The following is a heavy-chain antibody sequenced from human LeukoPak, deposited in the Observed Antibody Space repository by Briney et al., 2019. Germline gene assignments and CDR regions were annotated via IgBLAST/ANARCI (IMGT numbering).Heavy chain of an antibody. CDR1: GGTVSNAG. CDR3: STVRGITVFGEAIDY. Sequence: PGGSLRLSCAVYGGTVSNAGMDWVRQAPGKGLEWIGRIESKNDGGTTDYAAPVKGRFTISRDDAKNMVILHIDSLKTEDTAVYYGSTVRGITVFGEAIDYWGQGTLVTISS. V-gene: IGHV3-15*04. CDR2: IESKNDGGTT. D-gene: IGHD3-3*01. J-gene: IGHJ4*02.